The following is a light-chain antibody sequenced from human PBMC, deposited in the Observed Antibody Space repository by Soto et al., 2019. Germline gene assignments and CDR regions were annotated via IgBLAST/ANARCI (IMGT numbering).Light chain of an antibody. CDR3: QRRSNWPPVT. Sequence: EIVLTQSPATLSLSPGERATLSCRASQSVSSYLAWYQQKPGQAPRLLIYDASNRATGIPARFSGSGSGANFPLTITSLEPEDFAVYSCQRRSNWPPVTFGQGTRLEIK. J-gene: IGKJ5*01. CDR1: QSVSSY. CDR2: DAS. V-gene: IGKV3-11*01.